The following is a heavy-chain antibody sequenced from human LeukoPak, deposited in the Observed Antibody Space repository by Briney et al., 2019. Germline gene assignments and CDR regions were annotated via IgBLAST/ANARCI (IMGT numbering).Heavy chain of an antibody. V-gene: IGHV4-59*01. CDR1: GDSISSYY. D-gene: IGHD2-21*01. J-gene: IGHJ4*02. CDR2: IYYSEIT. Sequence: PSETLSLTCTVSGDSISSYYWTWLRQPPGKGLEYIGYIYYSEITNYNPSLGSRLTISIDTSKNHFSLKLTSVTAADAAVYYCALIIVAGGGYIDYWGQGTLVTVSS. CDR3: ALIIVAGGGYIDY.